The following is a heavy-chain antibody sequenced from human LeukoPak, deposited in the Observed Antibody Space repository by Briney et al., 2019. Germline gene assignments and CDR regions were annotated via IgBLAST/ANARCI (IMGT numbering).Heavy chain of an antibody. V-gene: IGHV3-7*01. CDR3: ARELITYIWNYVGYYYYMDV. J-gene: IGHJ6*03. CDR2: IKQDGSEK. D-gene: IGHD1-7*01. Sequence: PGGSLRLSCAASGFTFSSYWMSWVRQAPGKGLEWVANIKQDGSEKYYVDSVKGRFTISRDNAKNSLYLQMNSLRAEDTAVYYCARELITYIWNYVGYYYYMDVWGKGTTVTVSS. CDR1: GFTFSSYW.